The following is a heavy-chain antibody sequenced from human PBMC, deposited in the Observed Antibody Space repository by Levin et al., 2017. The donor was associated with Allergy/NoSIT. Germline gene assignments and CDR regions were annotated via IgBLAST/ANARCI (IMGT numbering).Heavy chain of an antibody. V-gene: IGHV4-59*08. CDR1: NGSISSYY. D-gene: IGHD3-10*01. CDR2: VYYRGNT. Sequence: SQTLSLTCTVSNGSISSYYWSWIRQSPGKGLEWIGYVYYRGNTNYNPSLKSRVTISVDTSENQFSLQLSSVTAADTAVYYCARHSSGAGFNFDYWGQGTLVTVSS. J-gene: IGHJ4*02. CDR3: ARHSSGAGFNFDY.